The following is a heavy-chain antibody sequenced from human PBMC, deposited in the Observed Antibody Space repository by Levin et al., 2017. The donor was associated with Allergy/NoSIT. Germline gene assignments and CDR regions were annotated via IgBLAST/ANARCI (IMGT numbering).Heavy chain of an antibody. CDR2: TYYRSRWYN. CDR3: AREYSAGWYS. V-gene: IGHV6-1*01. J-gene: IGHJ4*02. CDR1: GDSVSSNSAA. Sequence: SPTLSLTCAISGDSVSSNSAAWNWIRQSPSRGLEWLGRTYYRSRWYNEYALFVKSRITINPDTSKNQFSLQLNSVTPEDTAVYYCAREYSAGWYSWGQGTLVTVSS. D-gene: IGHD6-19*01.